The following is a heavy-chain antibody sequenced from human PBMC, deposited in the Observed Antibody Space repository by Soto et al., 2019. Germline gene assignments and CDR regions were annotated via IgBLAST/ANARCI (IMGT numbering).Heavy chain of an antibody. CDR3: ARVPRSGGSSYYGLDV. CDR2: VSYSGT. Sequence: SETLSLTCSVSGDSVNSGYYYWNWIRQPPGMRPEWIGYVSYSGTNYNPSLRSRLTISSDKSKNQFSLRLSSVTAADTAVYYCARVPRSGGSSYYGLDVWGQGIVVTVSS. CDR1: GDSVNSGYYY. D-gene: IGHD2-15*01. V-gene: IGHV4-61*01. J-gene: IGHJ6*02.